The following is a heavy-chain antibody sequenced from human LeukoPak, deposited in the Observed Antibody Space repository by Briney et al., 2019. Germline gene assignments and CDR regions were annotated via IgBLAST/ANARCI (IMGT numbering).Heavy chain of an antibody. D-gene: IGHD6-19*01. Sequence: SETLSLTCTVSGGSISSYYWSWIRQPPGKGLEWIGYIYYSGSTNYNPSLKSRVTISVDTSKNQFSLKLGSVTAADTAVYYCARGAVAGTDYWGQGTLVTVSS. V-gene: IGHV4-59*01. CDR2: IYYSGST. CDR3: ARGAVAGTDY. J-gene: IGHJ4*02. CDR1: GGSISSYY.